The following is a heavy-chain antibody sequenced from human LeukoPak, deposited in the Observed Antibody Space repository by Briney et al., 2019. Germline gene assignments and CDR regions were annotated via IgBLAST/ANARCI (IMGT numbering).Heavy chain of an antibody. CDR3: ARENTDDAFDI. Sequence: AGGSLRLSCAASGFSFSSYTMNWVRQAPGKGLEWVSSISSSSTYIYYADSVRGRFTIFRDNAKNSLYLQMNSLRAEDTSVYYCARENTDDAFDIWGQGTMVIVSS. CDR1: GFSFSSYT. V-gene: IGHV3-21*01. CDR2: ISSSSTYI. J-gene: IGHJ3*02. D-gene: IGHD2-8*02.